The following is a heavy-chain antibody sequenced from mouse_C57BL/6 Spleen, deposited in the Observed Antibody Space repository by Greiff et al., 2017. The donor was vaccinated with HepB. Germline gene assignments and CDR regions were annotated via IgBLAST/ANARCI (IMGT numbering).Heavy chain of an antibody. V-gene: IGHV6-3*01. D-gene: IGHD6-1*01. CDR2: IRLKSDNYAT. CDR1: GFTFSNYW. CDR3: PRLREAMDD. J-gene: IGHJ4*01. Sequence: EVKLEESGGGLVQPGGSMKLSCVASGFTFSNYWMNWVRQSPEKGLEWVAQIRLKSDNYATHYAESVKGRFTITRDDSKRSVYRQMNNLRAEDTEIYYCPRLREAMDDWGQGTSVTVSS.